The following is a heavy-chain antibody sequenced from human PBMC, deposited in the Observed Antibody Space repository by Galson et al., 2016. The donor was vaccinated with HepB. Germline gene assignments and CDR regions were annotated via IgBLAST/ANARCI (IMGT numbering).Heavy chain of an antibody. V-gene: IGHV5-51*01. J-gene: IGHJ4*02. D-gene: IGHD6-19*01. CDR2: IYSADSDT. Sequence: QSGAEVKKPGESLKISCQGSGFGFSNYWLGWVRQMSGKGLEWMGAIYSADSDTRYSPSFQGQATMSFDKSTTTAYLQWSSLKASDTAMYYCSIRGSYSGSYAPLDQRGQGTLVTVSS. CDR1: GFGFSNYW. CDR3: SIRGSYSGSYAPLDQ.